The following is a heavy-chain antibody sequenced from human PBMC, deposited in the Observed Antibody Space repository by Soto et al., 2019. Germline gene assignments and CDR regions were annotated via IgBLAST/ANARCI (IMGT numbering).Heavy chain of an antibody. V-gene: IGHV4-39*01. Sequence: QLQLQESRPGLVKPSATLLLTCTVSGGSISSSSYYWGWIRQPPGKGLEWIGSIYYSGSTYYNPSLKSRVTISVDTSKNQYSLKLSSVTAADTAVYYCARHSTNSGYGMDVWGQGTTVTVSS. J-gene: IGHJ6*02. CDR2: IYYSGST. CDR1: GGSISSSSYY. D-gene: IGHD1-26*01. CDR3: ARHSTNSGYGMDV.